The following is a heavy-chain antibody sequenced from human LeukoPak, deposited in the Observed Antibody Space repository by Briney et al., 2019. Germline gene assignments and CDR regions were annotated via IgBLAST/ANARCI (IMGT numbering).Heavy chain of an antibody. D-gene: IGHD5-24*01. CDR1: GGSIISYY. J-gene: IGHJ4*02. V-gene: IGHV4-59*01. CDR3: ARVHPDGYSAY. CDR2: IHYSGST. Sequence: SETLSLTCTVSGGSIISYYWSWIRQPPGKGLEWVGYIHYSGSTKYNPSLKSRVTISVDTSNNHFSLKLSSVTAADTAVYFCARVHPDGYSAYWGQGILVTVSS.